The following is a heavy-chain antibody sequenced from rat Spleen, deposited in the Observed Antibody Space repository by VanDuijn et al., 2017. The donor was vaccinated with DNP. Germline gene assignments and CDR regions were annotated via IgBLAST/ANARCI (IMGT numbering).Heavy chain of an antibody. V-gene: IGHV5S13*01. Sequence: EVHLVESGGGLVQPGRSLKLSCAASGFTFSNYGMAWVRQAPTKGLEWVASIPNSGGTTYYRDSVKGRLPISRDNAKSTLYLQMDSLRSEDTATYYCARGVYYYSATYCYFDFWGPGTMVTVSS. CDR1: GFTFSNYG. D-gene: IGHD1-1*01. CDR3: ARGVYYYSATYCYFDF. J-gene: IGHJ1*01. CDR2: IPNSGGTT.